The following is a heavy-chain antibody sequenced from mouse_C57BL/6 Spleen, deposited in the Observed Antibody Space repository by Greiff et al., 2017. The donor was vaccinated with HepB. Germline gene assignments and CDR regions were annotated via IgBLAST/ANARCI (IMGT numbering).Heavy chain of an antibody. CDR1: GFTFSSYA. CDR3: ARERGDGYGNYFDY. Sequence: EVKLVESGGGLVKPGGSLKLSCAASGFTFSSYAMSWVRQTPEKRLEWVATISDGGSYTYYPDNVKGRFTISRDNAKNNLYLQMSHLKSEDTAMYYCARERGDGYGNYFDYWGQGTTLTVSS. V-gene: IGHV5-4*01. J-gene: IGHJ2*01. D-gene: IGHD2-2*01. CDR2: ISDGGSYT.